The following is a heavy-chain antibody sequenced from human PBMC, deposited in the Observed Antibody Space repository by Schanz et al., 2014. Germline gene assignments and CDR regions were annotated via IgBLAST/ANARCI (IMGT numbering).Heavy chain of an antibody. CDR2: IRGSGETT. V-gene: IGHV3-23*01. D-gene: IGHD1-20*01. J-gene: IGHJ6*02. CDR3: ARRISGTHHNPYYHGMDV. CDR1: GFTFSSYA. Sequence: EVQLLESGGGLVQPGGSLRLSCAASGFTFSSYAMSWVRQAPGKGLEWVSGIRGSGETTYYADSVKGRFTISRDNSKTALYLQMTSLRAEDTAVYYCARRISGTHHNPYYHGMDVWGQGTTVTVSS.